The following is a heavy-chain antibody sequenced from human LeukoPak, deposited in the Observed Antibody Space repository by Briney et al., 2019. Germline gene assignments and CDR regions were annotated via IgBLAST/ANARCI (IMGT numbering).Heavy chain of an antibody. J-gene: IGHJ4*02. D-gene: IGHD1-14*01. CDR1: VYTFTGYY. Sequence: GASVKVSCKASVYTFTGYYMHWVRQAPGQGLEWMGWINPKTGGTSYAQKFRGRVTMTRDTSISTINMELTRLTSDDTAVYYCARATAENDHWGQGTLVTVSS. V-gene: IGHV1-2*02. CDR3: ARATAENDH. CDR2: INPKTGGT.